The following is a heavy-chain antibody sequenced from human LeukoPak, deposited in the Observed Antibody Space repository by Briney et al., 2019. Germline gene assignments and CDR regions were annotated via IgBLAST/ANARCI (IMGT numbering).Heavy chain of an antibody. CDR3: ARDNEQQLGNYYHYGMDV. CDR1: GFTFSSYG. V-gene: IGHV3-30*03. Sequence: GRSLRLSCAAFGFTFSSYGMHWVRQAPGRGLEWVAVISYDGSNEHYVDSVKGRFTVSRDNSRSTLCLQMNSLRAEDTAVYFCARDNEQQLGNYYHYGMDVWGQGTTVTVSS. D-gene: IGHD6-13*01. CDR2: ISYDGSNE. J-gene: IGHJ6*02.